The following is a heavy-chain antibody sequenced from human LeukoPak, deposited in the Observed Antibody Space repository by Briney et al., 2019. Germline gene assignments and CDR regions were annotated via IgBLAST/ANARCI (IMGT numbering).Heavy chain of an antibody. CDR1: GGXISSYY. D-gene: IGHD6-13*01. CDR3: ARDRGAAAGMNWFDP. J-gene: IGHJ5*02. Sequence: PSDTLSLTCTVSGGXISSYYCSWIRQPPGKELKWIGYIYHSGNTRCNPSLKSRVTISVDTSKNEFSLRLTSVTAADTAFYYCARDRGAAAGMNWFDPWGQGILVTVSS. V-gene: IGHV4-59*01. CDR2: IYHSGNT.